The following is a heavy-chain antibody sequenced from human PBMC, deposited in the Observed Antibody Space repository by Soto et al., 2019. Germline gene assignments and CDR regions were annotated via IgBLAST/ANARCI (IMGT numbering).Heavy chain of an antibody. D-gene: IGHD5-12*01. V-gene: IGHV4-39*01. CDR2: IYYSGST. CDR1: GGSISSSSYY. Sequence: SETLSLTCTVSGGSISSSSYYWGWIRQPPGKGLEWIGSIYYSGSTYYNPSLKSRVTISVDTSKNQFSLKLSSVTAADTAVYYCARLGYNPPWAGYWGQGTLVTVS. CDR3: ARLGYNPPWAGY. J-gene: IGHJ4*02.